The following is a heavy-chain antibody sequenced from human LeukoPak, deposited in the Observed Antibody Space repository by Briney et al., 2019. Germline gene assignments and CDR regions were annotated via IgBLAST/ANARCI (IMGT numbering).Heavy chain of an antibody. CDR3: AKAVGYSGYQSFDY. Sequence: GGSLRLSCAASGLTFTSYSMSWVRQAPGKGLEWVSGIRGSGGTPYYADSVKGRFTISRDNSKNTLYLQMNSLRAEDTAAYYCAKAVGYSGYQSFDYWGQGTLVTVSS. V-gene: IGHV3-23*01. D-gene: IGHD5-12*01. CDR2: IRGSGGTP. CDR1: GLTFTSYS. J-gene: IGHJ4*02.